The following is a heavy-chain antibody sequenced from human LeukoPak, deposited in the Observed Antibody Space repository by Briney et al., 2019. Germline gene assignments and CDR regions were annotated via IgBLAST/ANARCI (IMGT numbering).Heavy chain of an antibody. CDR1: GYTFTSYG. CDR2: ISAYNGNT. D-gene: IGHD3-9*01. V-gene: IGHV1-18*01. CDR3: ARFQYYDILTGYYGAFDI. J-gene: IGHJ3*02. Sequence: GASVKVSCKAPGYTFTSYGISSVRQARGQGVEWMGWISAYNGNTNYAQKLQGRVTMTTDTSTSTAYMELRSLRSDDTAVYYCARFQYYDILTGYYGAFDIWGQGTMVTVSS.